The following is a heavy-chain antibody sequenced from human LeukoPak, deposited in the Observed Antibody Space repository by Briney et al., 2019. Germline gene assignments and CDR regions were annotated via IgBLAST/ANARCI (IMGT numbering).Heavy chain of an antibody. CDR1: GYTFTGYY. CDR3: ARSQASAAADYFDY. V-gene: IGHV1-2*02. CDR2: INPNSGGT. D-gene: IGHD6-13*01. J-gene: IGHJ4*02. Sequence: ASVKVSCKASGYTFTGYYMHWVRQAPGQGLEWMGWINPNSGGTNYAQKFQGRVTMARDTSISTAYMELSRLRSDDTAVYYCARSQASAAADYFDYWGQGTLVTVSS.